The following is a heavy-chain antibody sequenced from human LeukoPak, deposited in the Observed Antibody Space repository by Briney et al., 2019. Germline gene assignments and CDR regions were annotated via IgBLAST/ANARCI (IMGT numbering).Heavy chain of an antibody. CDR2: ISAYNGDT. V-gene: IGHV1-18*01. Sequence: ASVKVSCKASGYTFGNYDISWVRQAPGQGLEWMGWISAYNGDTNYAQKLQDRVTMTTDTSTSTAYMELRSLRSDDTAVYYCARAHMYYYDNTGPPPFDYWGQGTLVTVSS. CDR3: ARAHMYYYDNTGPPPFDY. CDR1: GYTFGNYD. D-gene: IGHD3-22*01. J-gene: IGHJ4*02.